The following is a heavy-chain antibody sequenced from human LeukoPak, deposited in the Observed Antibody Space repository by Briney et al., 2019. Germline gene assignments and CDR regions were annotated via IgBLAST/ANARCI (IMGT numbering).Heavy chain of an antibody. J-gene: IGHJ5*02. CDR1: GFTFRTYW. CDR3: ASGITGTNNWFDP. D-gene: IGHD1-20*01. CDR2: IYSGGTT. Sequence: PGGSLRLSCAASGFTFRTYWMSWVRQTPGKGLEWVSVIYSGGTTYYADSVKGRFTISRDNFKNTLYLQMNSLRAEDTALYYCASGITGTNNWFDPWGQGTLVTVSS. V-gene: IGHV3-66*02.